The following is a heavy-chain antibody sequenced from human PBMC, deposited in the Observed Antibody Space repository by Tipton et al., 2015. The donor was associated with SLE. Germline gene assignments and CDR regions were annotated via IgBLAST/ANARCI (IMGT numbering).Heavy chain of an antibody. CDR2: IYYSGSA. CDR1: GGSIRPYY. V-gene: IGHV4-59*08. D-gene: IGHD1-14*01. CDR3: ARRNRAFSYAMDV. Sequence: TLSPTCSVSGGSIRPYYWSWIRQPPNKGLEWIGFIYYSGSATYDPTLKSRVTISVDSSKNQVSLKLTAVTAADTAVYYCARRNRAFSYAMDVWGQGTTVTVSS. J-gene: IGHJ6*02.